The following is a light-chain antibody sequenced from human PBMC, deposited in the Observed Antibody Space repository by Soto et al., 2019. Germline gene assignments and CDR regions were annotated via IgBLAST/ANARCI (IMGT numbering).Light chain of an antibody. Sequence: QLVLTQSPSASASLGASVKLTCTLSSGHSSYAIAWRQQQPEKGPRYLMKLSSDGSHSKGDGIPDRFSGSSSGAERYLTISSLQSEDEADYYCQTWGTGLMVFGGGTKLTVL. J-gene: IGLJ2*01. CDR1: SGHSSYA. CDR3: QTWGTGLMV. CDR2: LSSDGSH. V-gene: IGLV4-69*01.